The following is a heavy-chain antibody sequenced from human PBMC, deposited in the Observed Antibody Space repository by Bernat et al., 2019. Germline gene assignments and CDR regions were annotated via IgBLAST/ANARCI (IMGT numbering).Heavy chain of an antibody. CDR2: ISYDGNNK. CDR1: GFNLSIYA. CDR3: ARARTKYNCNPDGLED. V-gene: IGHV3-30*04. J-gene: IGHJ4*02. Sequence: VQLVESGGGVVQPGKSLRLSCAHSGFNLSIYAMYWVRQAPGKGLEWVALISYDGNNKNYADSVKGRFTISRDNSRNTLCLQMNNLKAEDTAVYYCARARTKYNCNPDGLEDWGQGTLVTVSS. D-gene: IGHD1-20*01.